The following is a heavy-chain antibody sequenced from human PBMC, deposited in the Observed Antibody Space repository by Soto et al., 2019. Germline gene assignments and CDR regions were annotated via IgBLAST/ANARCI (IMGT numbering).Heavy chain of an antibody. Sequence: PGGSLRLSCAASGFTFSSNAMSWVRQAPGKWLEWVSHLSGSGGVTYYADSVKGRFTISRDNSKNTLNLEMNRLTDEATGAYYCASEGVYSDYRDASDSWGQGTTV. CDR2: LSGSGGVT. CDR1: GFTFSSNA. CDR3: ASEGVYSDYRDASDS. J-gene: IGHJ6*02. V-gene: IGHV3-23*01. D-gene: IGHD4-17*01.